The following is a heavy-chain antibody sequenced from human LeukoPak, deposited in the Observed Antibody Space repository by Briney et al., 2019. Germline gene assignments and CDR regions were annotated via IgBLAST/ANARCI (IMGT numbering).Heavy chain of an antibody. D-gene: IGHD3-10*01. V-gene: IGHV4-39*07. J-gene: IGHJ4*02. CDR1: GGSISSSSYY. CDR3: ARGRGRGGGDYVDY. CDR2: NYYSGST. Sequence: SETLSLTCTVSGGSISSSSYYWGWIRQPPGKGLEWIGSNYYSGSTYYNPSLKSRVTISVDTSTTQFSFNLSSVTAADTAVYYCARGRGRGGGDYVDYWGQGTLVTVSS.